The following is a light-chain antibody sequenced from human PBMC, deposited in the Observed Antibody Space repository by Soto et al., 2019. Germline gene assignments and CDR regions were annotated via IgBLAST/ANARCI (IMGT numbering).Light chain of an antibody. CDR2: DAS. CDR3: QQSAHSPLT. Sequence: EIVLTQSPGTLSLSPGERATLSCRASQTVTNNYLAWFQQKPGQAPRLLIDDASSRATGIPDRFSGSGSGTDFTLTISSLEPEDVAVYYCQQSAHSPLTFGGGTKVEIK. CDR1: QTVTNNY. V-gene: IGKV3-20*01. J-gene: IGKJ4*01.